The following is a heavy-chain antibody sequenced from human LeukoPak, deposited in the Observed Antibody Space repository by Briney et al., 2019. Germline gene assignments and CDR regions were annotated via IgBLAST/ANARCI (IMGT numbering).Heavy chain of an antibody. V-gene: IGHV3-66*01. CDR3: ARARDYYGSGSRTNYY. J-gene: IGHJ4*02. Sequence: PGGSLRLSCAAAGFTVSSNYMSWVRQAPGKGLEWVSVIYSGGSTYYADSVKGRFTISRDNSKNTLYLQMNSQRAEDTAVYYCARARDYYGSGSRTNYYWGQGTLVTVSS. D-gene: IGHD3-10*01. CDR1: GFTVSSNY. CDR2: IYSGGST.